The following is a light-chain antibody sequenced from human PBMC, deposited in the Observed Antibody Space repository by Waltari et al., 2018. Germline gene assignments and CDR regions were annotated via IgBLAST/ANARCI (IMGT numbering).Light chain of an antibody. J-gene: IGKJ1*01. Sequence: TCRASQKISSYLNWYQQEPGTAPRLLIYDASRLQSGVPSRFSGSGSGTDFTLTISSLQPEDFGTYYCQQTYTTPRTFGQGTKVETK. CDR3: QQTYTTPRT. V-gene: IGKV1-39*01. CDR2: DAS. CDR1: QKISSY.